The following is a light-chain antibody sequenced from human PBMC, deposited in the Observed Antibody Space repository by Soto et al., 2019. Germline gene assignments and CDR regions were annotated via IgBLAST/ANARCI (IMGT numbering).Light chain of an antibody. CDR2: DAS. CDR1: QSVSSY. V-gene: IGKV3-11*01. J-gene: IGKJ4*01. Sequence: EIVLTQSPATLSLSPGERATLSCRASQSVSSYLAWYQQKPGQAPRLLIYDASNRATGIPARFSGSGSGTDFTLTISSLEPEFFAVYYCKQRSNWPLTFGGGPKVDIK. CDR3: KQRSNWPLT.